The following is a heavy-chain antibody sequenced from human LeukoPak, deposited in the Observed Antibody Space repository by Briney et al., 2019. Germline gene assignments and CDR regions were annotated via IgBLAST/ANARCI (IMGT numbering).Heavy chain of an antibody. Sequence: SVKVSCKASGGTFSSYAISWVRQAPGQGLEWMGRIIPILGIANYAQKFQGRVTITADKSTSTAYMELSSLRSEDTAVYYCARGDYYDSSGYYELDYWGQGTLVTVSS. D-gene: IGHD3-22*01. V-gene: IGHV1-69*04. CDR2: IIPILGIA. CDR3: ARGDYYDSSGYYELDY. J-gene: IGHJ4*02. CDR1: GGTFSSYA.